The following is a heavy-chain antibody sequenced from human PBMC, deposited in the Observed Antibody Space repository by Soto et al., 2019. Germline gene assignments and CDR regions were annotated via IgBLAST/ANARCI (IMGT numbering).Heavy chain of an antibody. CDR1: GFTFSNYG. V-gene: IGHV3-33*01. D-gene: IGHD1-26*01. CDR2: IWYDGSNK. Sequence: QVQLVESGGGVVQPGRSLRLSCAASGFTFSNYGMHWVRQAPGKGLEWVAVIWYDGSNKYYADSVKGRFTISRDNSKNTMYLQMNSLRAEDTAVYYCARDGIVGAERPDYFDYWGQGTLVTVSS. CDR3: ARDGIVGAERPDYFDY. J-gene: IGHJ4*02.